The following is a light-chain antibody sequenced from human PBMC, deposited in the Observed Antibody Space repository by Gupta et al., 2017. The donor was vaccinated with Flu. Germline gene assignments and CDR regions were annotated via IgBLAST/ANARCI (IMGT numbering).Light chain of an antibody. J-gene: IGKJ1*01. CDR1: QSISSW. CDR2: KAS. V-gene: IGKV1-5*03. CDR3: QQYNYYWT. Sequence: DIQMTQSPSTLSASVGDRVTITCRASQSISSWWAWYQQKPGKAPNLLIHKASSLQSGVPSRFSGGESGTAFTLTISSLQPDDFATYYCQQYNYYWTFGQGTKVEIK.